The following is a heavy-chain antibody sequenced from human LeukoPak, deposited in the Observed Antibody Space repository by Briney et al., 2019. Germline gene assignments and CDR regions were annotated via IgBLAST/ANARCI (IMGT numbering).Heavy chain of an antibody. CDR3: ARDSPSVYYRLGAFDI. CDR2: ISTSSSYI. J-gene: IGHJ3*02. CDR1: GFTFSSYS. V-gene: IGHV3-21*01. D-gene: IGHD3-10*01. Sequence: GGSLRLSCAASGFTFSSYSMNWVRQAPGKGLEWVSSISTSSSYIYYADSVKGRFTISRDNAKNSLYLQMNSLRAEDTAVYYCARDSPSVYYRLGAFDIWGQGTMVTVSS.